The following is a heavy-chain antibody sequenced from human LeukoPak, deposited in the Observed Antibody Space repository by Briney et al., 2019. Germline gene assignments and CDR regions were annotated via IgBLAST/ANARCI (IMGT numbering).Heavy chain of an antibody. CDR3: AKVPWIDYYYGMDV. Sequence: GSLRLSCAASGFTFSSYAMSWVRQAPGKGLEWVSAISGSGGSTYYADSVKGRFTISRDNSKNTLYLQVNSLRAEDTAVYYCAKVPWIDYYYGMDVWGQGTTVTVAS. CDR1: GFTFSSYA. J-gene: IGHJ6*02. CDR2: ISGSGGST. D-gene: IGHD2-2*03. V-gene: IGHV3-23*01.